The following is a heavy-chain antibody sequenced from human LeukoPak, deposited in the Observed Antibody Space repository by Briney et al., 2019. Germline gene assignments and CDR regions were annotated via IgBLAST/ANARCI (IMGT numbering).Heavy chain of an antibody. CDR2: ISGSGGST. D-gene: IGHD2-2*01. J-gene: IGHJ6*03. CDR3: AKSSSTSCYSCMDV. Sequence: GGSLRLSCAASGFTFSSYSMNWVRQAPGKGLEWVSAISGSGGSTYYADSVKGRFTISRDNSKNTLYLQMNSLRAEDTAVYYCAKSSSTSCYSCMDVWGKGTTVTISS. CDR1: GFTFSSYS. V-gene: IGHV3-23*01.